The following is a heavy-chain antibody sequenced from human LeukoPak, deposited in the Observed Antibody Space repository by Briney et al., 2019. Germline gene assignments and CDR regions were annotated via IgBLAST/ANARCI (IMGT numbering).Heavy chain of an antibody. CDR3: ARDLMITFGGLIDNGRLDY. J-gene: IGHJ4*02. CDR1: GYTFIGYY. Sequence: ASVKASCKASGYTFIGYYIHWVRQAPGQGLEWMGWINPNSGGTKYAQEFQGRVTMTRDTSIITAYMELSRLRSDDTAVYYCARDLMITFGGLIDNGRLDYRGLGTLVTVSS. V-gene: IGHV1-2*02. D-gene: IGHD3-16*02. CDR2: INPNSGGT.